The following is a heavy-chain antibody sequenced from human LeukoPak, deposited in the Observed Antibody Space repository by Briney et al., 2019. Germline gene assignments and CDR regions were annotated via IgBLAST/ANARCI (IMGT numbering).Heavy chain of an antibody. V-gene: IGHV3-11*04. CDR1: GFTFTDYY. CDR3: ARMNYVSTGWGAPFDN. CDR2: ISTSGTTI. J-gene: IGHJ4*02. D-gene: IGHD1-7*01. Sequence: GGSLRLSCAASGFTFTDYYMNWIRQAPGKGLEWISYISTSGTTIYSADSVKGRFTISRDSAKNLLFLHMNSLRAEDTAVYYCARMNYVSTGWGAPFDNWGQGTLVTVSS.